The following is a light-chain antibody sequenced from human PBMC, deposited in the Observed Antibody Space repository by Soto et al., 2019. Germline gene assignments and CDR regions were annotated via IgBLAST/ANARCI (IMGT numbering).Light chain of an antibody. V-gene: IGKV1-8*01. CDR1: QGISSY. CDR3: LQDYNYPLT. CDR2: AAS. J-gene: IGKJ4*01. Sequence: AIRLTQSPSSLSASTGDRVTITCRASQGISSYLAWYQQTPGKAPKLLIYAASTLQSGVPSRFSGSGSGTDFTLTISSLQPEDFATYYCLQDYNYPLTFGGGTKVDIK.